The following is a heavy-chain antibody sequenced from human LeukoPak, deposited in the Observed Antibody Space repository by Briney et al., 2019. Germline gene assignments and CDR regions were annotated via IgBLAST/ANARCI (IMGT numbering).Heavy chain of an antibody. J-gene: IGHJ6*03. CDR1: GFTFSSYA. CDR2: ISGSGGST. Sequence: GGSLRFSCAASGFTFSSYAMSWVRQAPGKGLEWVSAISGSGGSTYYADSVKGRFTISRDNSKNTLYLQMKSLRAEDTAVYYCANLGGLDENSPRYFCYYKDGWGKGITVTVSS. V-gene: IGHV3-23*01. D-gene: IGHD3-16*01. CDR3: ANLGGLDENSPRYFCYYKDG.